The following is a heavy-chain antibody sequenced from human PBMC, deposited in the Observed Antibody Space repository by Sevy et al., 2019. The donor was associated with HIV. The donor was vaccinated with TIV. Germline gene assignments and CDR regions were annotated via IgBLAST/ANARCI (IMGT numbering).Heavy chain of an antibody. D-gene: IGHD3-22*01. CDR2: VFMDGTKE. J-gene: IGHJ3*01. V-gene: IGHV3-33*01. CDR3: VRDHNDSSEYYLIGAYDV. Sequence: GESLKISCAASGFIFNSYAIHWVRQAPGKGLEGVAVVFMDGTKEFYAESVKGRITISRDNSKKKVFLQMNSLRDEDTEVYSCVRDHNDSSEYYLIGAYDVWGQGTTVTVSS. CDR1: GFIFNSYA.